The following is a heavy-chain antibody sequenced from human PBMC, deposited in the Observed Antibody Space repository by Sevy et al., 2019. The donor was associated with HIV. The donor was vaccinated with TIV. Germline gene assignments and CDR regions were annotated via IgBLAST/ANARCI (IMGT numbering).Heavy chain of an antibody. Sequence: SETLSLTCTVSGGSISSYYWSWIRQPPGKGLEWIGYIYYSGSTNYNPSLKSRVTISVDTSKNQFSLKLSSVTAADTAVYYCARLSGYYDFWSGSVWFDPWGQGTLVTVSS. J-gene: IGHJ5*02. CDR1: GGSISSYY. D-gene: IGHD3-3*01. V-gene: IGHV4-59*12. CDR3: ARLSGYYDFWSGSVWFDP. CDR2: IYYSGST.